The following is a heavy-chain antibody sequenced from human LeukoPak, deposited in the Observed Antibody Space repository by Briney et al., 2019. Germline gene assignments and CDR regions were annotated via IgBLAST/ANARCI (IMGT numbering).Heavy chain of an antibody. J-gene: IGHJ6*03. V-gene: IGHV7-4-1*02. CDR2: INTNTGNP. CDR3: ARDRQWGSGSYYNVPYYMDV. D-gene: IGHD3-10*01. Sequence: ASVKVSCKASGYTFTSYAMNWVRQAPGQGLEWMGWINTNTGNPTYAQGFTGRFVFSLDTSVSTAYLQISSLKAEDTAVYYCARDRQWGSGSYYNVPYYMDVWGKGTTVTVSS. CDR1: GYTFTSYA.